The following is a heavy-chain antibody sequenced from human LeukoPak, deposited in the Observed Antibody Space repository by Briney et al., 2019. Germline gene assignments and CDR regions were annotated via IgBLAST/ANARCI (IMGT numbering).Heavy chain of an antibody. CDR1: GYTFNTYG. D-gene: IGHD6-19*01. Sequence: ASVKVSCKASGYTFNTYGITWVRQAAGQGLEWMGWISGYNGKTKYAQDLQDRVTMTTDTSTTTAYMELRSLRSDDTAVYYCARSMLDSSGWYGDDYWGQGTLVTVSS. V-gene: IGHV1-18*01. CDR3: ARSMLDSSGWYGDDY. CDR2: ISGYNGKT. J-gene: IGHJ4*02.